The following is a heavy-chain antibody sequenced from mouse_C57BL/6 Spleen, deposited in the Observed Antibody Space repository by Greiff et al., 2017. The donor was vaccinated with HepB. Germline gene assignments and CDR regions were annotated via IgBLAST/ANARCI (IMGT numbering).Heavy chain of an antibody. D-gene: IGHD2-4*01. CDR3: ARSRRGYYDYGDAWFAY. CDR2: INPSTGGT. V-gene: IGHV1-42*01. Sequence: EVQGVESGPELVKPGASVKISCKASGYSFTGYYMNWVKQSPEKSLEWIGEINPSTGGTTYNQKFKAKATLTVDKSSSTAYMQLKSLTSEDSAVYYCARSRRGYYDYGDAWFAYWGQGTLVTVSA. CDR1: GYSFTGYY. J-gene: IGHJ3*01.